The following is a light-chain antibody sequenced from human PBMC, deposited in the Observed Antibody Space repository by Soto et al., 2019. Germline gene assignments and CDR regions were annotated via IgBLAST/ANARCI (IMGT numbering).Light chain of an antibody. J-gene: IGKJ1*01. Sequence: EIVMTQSPATLSVSPGERATLSCRASQSVSSSLAWYQQKPGQAPRLLIYGASTRATGNPARFSGSGSETEFTLTISSLQSEDSAVYDCQQYNNWLTFGQGTKVEIK. CDR1: QSVSSS. V-gene: IGKV3-15*01. CDR3: QQYNNWLT. CDR2: GAS.